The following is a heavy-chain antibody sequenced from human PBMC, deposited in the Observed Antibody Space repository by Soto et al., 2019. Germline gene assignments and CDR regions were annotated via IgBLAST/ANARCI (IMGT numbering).Heavy chain of an antibody. Sequence: SETLSLTCTVSGGSISSGYYYWSWIRQPPGKGLEWIGYIYYSGSTYYNPSLKSRVTISVDTSKNQFSLKLSSVTAADTAVYYCARDPPPATTGSFYYYYGMDVWGQGTTVTVSS. D-gene: IGHD4-4*01. CDR3: ARDPPPATTGSFYYYYGMDV. CDR2: IYYSGST. J-gene: IGHJ6*02. V-gene: IGHV4-30-4*01. CDR1: GGSISSGYYY.